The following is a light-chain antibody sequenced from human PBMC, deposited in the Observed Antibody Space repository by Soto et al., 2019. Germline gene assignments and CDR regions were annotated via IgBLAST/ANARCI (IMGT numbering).Light chain of an antibody. CDR1: SSDVGAYNY. J-gene: IGLJ1*01. V-gene: IGLV2-14*01. CDR2: EVS. Sequence: QSVLTQPASMSGSPGQSITISCTGTSSDVGAYNYVSWYQQHPGKAPKPIIYEVSNRPSGVSNRFSGSKSGNTASLTISGLQAEDETDYYCSSSTSSSTYVFGTGTKVTVL. CDR3: SSSTSSSTYV.